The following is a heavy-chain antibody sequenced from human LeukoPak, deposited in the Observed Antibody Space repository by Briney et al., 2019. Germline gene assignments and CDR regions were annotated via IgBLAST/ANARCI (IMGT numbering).Heavy chain of an antibody. Sequence: SETLSLTCTVSGGSISNYYWSWIRQPPGKGLEWLGYISYSASSNYNPSLKSRASISVDTSKKQFSLKLSSVTAADTAVYYCASINRDSSGWYYFDYWGQGTLVTVSS. D-gene: IGHD6-19*01. J-gene: IGHJ4*02. V-gene: IGHV4-59*01. CDR2: ISYSASS. CDR1: GGSISNYY. CDR3: ASINRDSSGWYYFDY.